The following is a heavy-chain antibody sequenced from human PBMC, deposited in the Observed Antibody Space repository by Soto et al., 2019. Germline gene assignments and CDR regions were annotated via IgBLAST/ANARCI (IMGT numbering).Heavy chain of an antibody. Sequence: TGGSLRLSCAASGFTFSSYWMNWVRQAPGKGLEWVANIKQDGSEKYYVDSVKGRFTISRDNAKNSLYLQMDSLRAEDTAVYFCATSRTFDYWGQGTLVTVSS. V-gene: IGHV3-7*01. J-gene: IGHJ4*02. CDR2: IKQDGSEK. CDR3: ATSRTFDY. CDR1: GFTFSSYW. D-gene: IGHD6-13*01.